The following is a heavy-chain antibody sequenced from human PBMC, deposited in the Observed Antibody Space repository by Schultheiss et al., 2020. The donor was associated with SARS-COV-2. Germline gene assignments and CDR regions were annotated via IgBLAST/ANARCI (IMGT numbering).Heavy chain of an antibody. CDR2: ISYDGSNK. J-gene: IGHJ4*02. V-gene: IGHV3-30*07. D-gene: IGHD3-3*01. Sequence: GGSLRLSCAASGFTFSSYAMHWVRQAPGKGLEWVAVISYDGSNKYYADSVRGRFTISRDNAKNSLYLQMNNLRAEDTAVYYCARDPDFWSGYSGWFFDYWGQGALVTVSS. CDR1: GFTFSSYA. CDR3: ARDPDFWSGYSGWFFDY.